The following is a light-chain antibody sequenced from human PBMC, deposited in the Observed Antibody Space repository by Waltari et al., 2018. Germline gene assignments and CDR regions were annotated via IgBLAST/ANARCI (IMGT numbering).Light chain of an antibody. CDR2: WAS. V-gene: IGKV4-1*01. Sequence: DIVMTQSPDSLAVSLGDRATINRKSSQSVLYNSNNKNYLAWYQQKPGQPPHLLIYWASTRESGVPDRFSGSGSGTDFTLTISSLQAEDVAVYYCQQYYSTITFGQGTRLEIK. CDR1: QSVLYNSNNKNY. CDR3: QQYYSTIT. J-gene: IGKJ5*01.